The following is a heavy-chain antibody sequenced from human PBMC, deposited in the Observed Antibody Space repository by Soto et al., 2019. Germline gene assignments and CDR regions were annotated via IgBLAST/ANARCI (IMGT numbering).Heavy chain of an antibody. CDR2: IYTDSTST. CDR1: GFTVSGNC. V-gene: IGHV3-66*01. CDR3: ARDLSYYASGSLDY. J-gene: IGHJ4*02. D-gene: IGHD3-10*01. Sequence: GGSLRLSCAVSGFTVSGNCMTWVRQAPGKGLEWVSVIYTDSTSTYYADSVKGRFTISRDSSKNTLFLQMNSLRAEDTAIYYCARDLSYYASGSLDYWGQGTLVTVSS.